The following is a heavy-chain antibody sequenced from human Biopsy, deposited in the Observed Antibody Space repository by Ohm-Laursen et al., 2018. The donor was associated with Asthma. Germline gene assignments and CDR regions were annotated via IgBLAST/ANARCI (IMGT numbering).Heavy chain of an antibody. CDR1: GYTFNSAG. Sequence: ASVKVSCKTSGYTFNSAGITWVRQAPGQGLEWMGWISVYNGNTKVAQKLQDRVTMITDTSTSTAYMELRSLRSDDTAVYFCARAVDYSHYYGIDIWGQGTTVTVS. CDR2: ISVYNGNT. V-gene: IGHV1-18*01. J-gene: IGHJ6*02. D-gene: IGHD3-10*01. CDR3: ARAVDYSHYYGIDI.